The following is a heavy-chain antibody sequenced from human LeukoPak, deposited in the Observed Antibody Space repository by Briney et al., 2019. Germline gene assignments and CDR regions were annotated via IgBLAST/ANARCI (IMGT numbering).Heavy chain of an antibody. Sequence: AGGSLRLSCAACGFTFSSYSMDWVRQAPGGGRELVSYFCDSSISIYYAVSVKSPFTISRHNAKTSLYLQMTSLRAEDTAVYYCASVTIVGPTADYWGQGTLVTVSS. CDR3: ASVTIVGPTADY. D-gene: IGHD1-26*01. V-gene: IGHV3-48*04. J-gene: IGHJ4*02. CDR2: FCDSSISI. CDR1: GFTFSSYS.